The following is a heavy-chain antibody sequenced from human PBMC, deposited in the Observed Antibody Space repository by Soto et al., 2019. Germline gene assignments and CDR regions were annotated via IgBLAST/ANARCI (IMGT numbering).Heavy chain of an antibody. CDR3: ARDPVGARGGPGVNI. V-gene: IGHV5-10-1*01. D-gene: IGHD2-2*01. J-gene: IGHJ3*02. Sequence: PGESLNISCKGSGYSFTSYWISWVRQMPGKGLEWMGRIDPSDSYTNYSPSFQGHVTISADKSISTAYLQWSSLKASDTAMYYCARDPVGARGGPGVNIWGQGTMVTVSS. CDR1: GYSFTSYW. CDR2: IDPSDSYT.